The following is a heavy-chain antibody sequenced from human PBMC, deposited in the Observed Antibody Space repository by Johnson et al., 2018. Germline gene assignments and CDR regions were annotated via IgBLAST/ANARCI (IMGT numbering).Heavy chain of an antibody. CDR3: ARETDMYYYYMDV. Sequence: VQLVESGGGLVQPGGSLRLSCAASGFTFSSYWMSWVRQAPGKGLEWVANIKQDGREKYYVDSVKGRFTISRDNAKNSLYLQMNSLRAEDTAVYYCARETDMYYYYMDVWGKGTTVTVSS. V-gene: IGHV3-7*01. D-gene: IGHD2-15*01. CDR1: GFTFSSYW. CDR2: IKQDGREK. J-gene: IGHJ6*03.